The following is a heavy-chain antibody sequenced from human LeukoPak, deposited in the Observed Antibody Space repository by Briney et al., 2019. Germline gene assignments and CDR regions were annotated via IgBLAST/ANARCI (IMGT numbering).Heavy chain of an antibody. D-gene: IGHD4-17*01. Sequence: PSETLSLTCAVYGGSFSGYYWSWIRQPPGKGLEWIGEINHSGSTNYNPSLKSRVTISVDTSKNQFSLKLSSVTAADTAVYHCARSEYGDYWYWGQGTLVTVSS. CDR1: GGSFSGYY. V-gene: IGHV4-34*01. CDR2: INHSGST. J-gene: IGHJ4*02. CDR3: ARSEYGDYWY.